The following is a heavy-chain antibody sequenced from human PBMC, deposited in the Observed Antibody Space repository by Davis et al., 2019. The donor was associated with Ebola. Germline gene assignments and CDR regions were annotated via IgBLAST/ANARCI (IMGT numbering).Heavy chain of an antibody. D-gene: IGHD3-10*01. CDR2: IYYRGST. CDR1: GDPISSGDYF. V-gene: IGHV4-30-4*01. Sequence: MPSETLSLTCTVSGDPISSGDYFWSWIRQPPGKGLEWIGYIYYRGSTYYNPSLTSRVTISLDTSKNHVSLNLNSVTAADTAVYYCARVPWFGDFPLYAMDVWGKGTTVTVSP. CDR3: ARVPWFGDFPLYAMDV. J-gene: IGHJ6*04.